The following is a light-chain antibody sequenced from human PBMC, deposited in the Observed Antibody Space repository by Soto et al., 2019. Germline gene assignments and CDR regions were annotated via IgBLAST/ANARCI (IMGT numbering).Light chain of an antibody. J-gene: IGLJ1*01. CDR2: DDS. CDR1: HIGSKS. Sequence: SYELTQPPSVSVAPGQTARITCGGNHIGSKSVRWYQQKPGQAPVLVVYDDSDRPSGIPERFSGSNSGNTATLTISRVEAGDEADYYCQVWDSSSDHYVFGTGTKVTVL. CDR3: QVWDSSSDHYV. V-gene: IGLV3-21*02.